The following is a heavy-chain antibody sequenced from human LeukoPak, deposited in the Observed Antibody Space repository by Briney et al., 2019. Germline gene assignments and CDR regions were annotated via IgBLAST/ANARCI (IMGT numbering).Heavy chain of an antibody. CDR1: GGSMSGYF. Sequence: SDTLSLTCNASGGSMSGYFWSWMRQAPGQGLEWIGYIYYSGSTNYNPSLKSRITISVNTSKNQLSLKLSSVTAADTAVYYCARSITSSWYVDFQDWGHLTMVT. D-gene: IGHD6-13*01. CDR2: IYYSGST. J-gene: IGHJ1*01. CDR3: ARSITSSWYVDFQD. V-gene: IGHV4-59*07.